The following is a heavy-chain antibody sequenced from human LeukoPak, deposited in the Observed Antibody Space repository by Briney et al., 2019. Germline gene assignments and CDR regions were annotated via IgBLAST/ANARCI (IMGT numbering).Heavy chain of an antibody. V-gene: IGHV3-7*01. J-gene: IGHJ4*02. CDR3: ARDHCSSSSCFPLY. CDR2: IKQDGSEK. Sequence: GGSLRLSCEASGFTFSSYWMSWVRQAPGKGLEWVANIKQDGSEKYYVDSVKGRFTISRDNAKNPLYLQMNSLSAEDTAVYYCARDHCSSSSCFPLYWGQGTLVTVSS. D-gene: IGHD2-2*01. CDR1: GFTFSSYW.